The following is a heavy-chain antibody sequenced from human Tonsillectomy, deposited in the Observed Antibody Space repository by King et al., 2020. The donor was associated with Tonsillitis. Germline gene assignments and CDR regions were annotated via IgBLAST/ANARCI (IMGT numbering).Heavy chain of an antibody. D-gene: IGHD3-3*01. V-gene: IGHV3-53*01. CDR1: GFTVSSNY. Sequence: EVQLVESGGGLIQPGGSLRLSCAASGFTVSSNYMSWVRQAPGKGLEWVSIIYSGGSTYYADSVKGRFTISRDNSKNTLYLQMNSLRAEDTAVYYCVGCTIFGVALDAFDIWGQGTMVTVSS. CDR2: IYSGGST. CDR3: VGCTIFGVALDAFDI. J-gene: IGHJ3*02.